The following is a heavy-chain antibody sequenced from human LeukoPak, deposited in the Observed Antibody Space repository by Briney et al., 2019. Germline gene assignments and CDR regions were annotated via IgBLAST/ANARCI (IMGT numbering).Heavy chain of an antibody. CDR1: GYTFTDYY. CDR2: VDPEDGET. D-gene: IGHD6-6*01. J-gene: IGHJ4*02. Sequence: ASVKVSCKASGYTFTDYYMHWVQQAPGKGLEWMGRVDPEDGETIYAEKFQGRVTVTADTSTDTAYMELSSLRSGDTAVYYCATIEYSSSSGNYWGQGTLVTVSS. CDR3: ATIEYSSSSGNY. V-gene: IGHV1-69-2*01.